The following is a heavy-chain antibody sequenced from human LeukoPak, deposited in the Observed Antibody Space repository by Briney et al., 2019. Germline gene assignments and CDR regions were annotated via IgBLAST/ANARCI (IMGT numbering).Heavy chain of an antibody. CDR1: GFTFSNSW. Sequence: GGSLRLSCAASGFTFSNSWMSWVRQAPGKGLEWVSYISSSGSTIYYADSVKGRFTISRDNAKNSLYLQMNSLRAEDTAVYYCAKDDSSGYYYRGNLDYWGQGTLVTVSS. V-gene: IGHV3-48*04. J-gene: IGHJ4*02. CDR2: ISSSGSTI. CDR3: AKDDSSGYYYRGNLDY. D-gene: IGHD3-22*01.